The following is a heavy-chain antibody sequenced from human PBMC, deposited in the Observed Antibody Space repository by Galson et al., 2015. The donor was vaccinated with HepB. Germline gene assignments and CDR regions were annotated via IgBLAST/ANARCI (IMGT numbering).Heavy chain of an antibody. CDR1: GFTFSSYW. V-gene: IGHV3-74*01. CDR3: ARGQGYNWNHRAFDI. CDR2: INSDGSRT. Sequence: SLRLSCAASGFTFSSYWMHWVRQAPGKGLVWVSRINSDGSRTSYADSVKGRFTISRDNAKNTLYLQMNSLRAEDTAVYYCARGQGYNWNHRAFDIWGQGTMVTVSS. D-gene: IGHD1-20*01. J-gene: IGHJ3*02.